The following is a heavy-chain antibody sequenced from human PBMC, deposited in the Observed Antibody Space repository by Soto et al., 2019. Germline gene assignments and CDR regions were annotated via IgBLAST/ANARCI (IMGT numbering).Heavy chain of an antibody. V-gene: IGHV5-51*01. D-gene: IGHD2-15*01. CDR2: IYPGDSDT. CDR3: AAQFRYCSGGSCYRADY. J-gene: IGHJ4*02. Sequence: GESLKISCKGSGYSFTSYWIGWVRQMPGKGLEWMGIIYPGDSDTRYSPSFQGQVTISADKSISTAYLQWSSLKASDSAKYYCAAQFRYCSGGSCYRADYWGQGTLVTVSS. CDR1: GYSFTSYW.